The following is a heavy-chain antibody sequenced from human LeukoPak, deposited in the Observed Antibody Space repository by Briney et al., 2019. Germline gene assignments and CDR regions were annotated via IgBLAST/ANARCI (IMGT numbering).Heavy chain of an antibody. D-gene: IGHD6-6*01. V-gene: IGHV3-53*04. CDR1: GFVVGSNC. CDR3: ARDIPVDSRSSVPKPVRDS. CDR2: IYSNTSA. Sequence: GGSLRLSCAASGFVVGSNCMSWVRQAPGKGLQWVSVIYSNTSAYYADSVKGRFTISRHNSKNTLYLQMTSLRAEDTAVYYCARDIPVDSRSSVPKPVRDSWGQGTLVTVSS. J-gene: IGHJ5*02.